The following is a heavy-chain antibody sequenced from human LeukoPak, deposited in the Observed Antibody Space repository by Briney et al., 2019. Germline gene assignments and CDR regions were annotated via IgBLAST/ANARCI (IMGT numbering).Heavy chain of an antibody. Sequence: SETLSLTCAVYGGSFSGYYWSWIRQPPGKGLEWIGEINHSGSTNYNPSLKSRVTISVDTSKNQFSLKLSSVTAADTAVYYCARDPEGHGYYFDYWGQGALVTVSS. V-gene: IGHV4-34*01. D-gene: IGHD3-3*01. CDR2: INHSGST. CDR3: ARDPEGHGYYFDY. J-gene: IGHJ4*02. CDR1: GGSFSGYY.